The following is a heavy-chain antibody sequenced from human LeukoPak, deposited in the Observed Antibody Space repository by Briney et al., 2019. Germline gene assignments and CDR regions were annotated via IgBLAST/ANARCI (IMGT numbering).Heavy chain of an antibody. CDR1: GFTFSSSA. CDR3: AKELESWEIFEY. CDR2: IGGGGTGT. V-gene: IGHV3-23*01. J-gene: IGHJ4*02. D-gene: IGHD1-26*01. Sequence: PGGSLRHSCAASGFTFSSSAMTWVRQAPGKGLEWVSGIGGGGTGTHYADSVKGRFTVSRDNSRNTLYLQMNSLRAEDTALYYCAKELESWEIFEYWGQGTLVTVSS.